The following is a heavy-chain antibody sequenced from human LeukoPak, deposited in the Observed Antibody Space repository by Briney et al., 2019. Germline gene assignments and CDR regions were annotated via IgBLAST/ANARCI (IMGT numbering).Heavy chain of an antibody. J-gene: IGHJ4*02. D-gene: IGHD2-15*01. CDR1: GYTFTSYD. V-gene: IGHV1-2*02. Sequence: ASVKVSCKASGYTFTSYDINWVRQAPGQGLEWMGWINPNSGGTNYAQKFQGRVTMTRDTSISTAYMELSRLRSDDTAVYYCASSEDYYFDYWGQGTLVTVSS. CDR2: INPNSGGT. CDR3: ASSEDYYFDY.